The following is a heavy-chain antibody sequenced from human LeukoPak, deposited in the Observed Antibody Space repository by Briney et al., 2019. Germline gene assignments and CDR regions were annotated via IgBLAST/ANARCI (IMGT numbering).Heavy chain of an antibody. CDR1: GFALRDNY. D-gene: IGHD3-10*01. Sequence: GGSLRLSCAVSGFALRDNYMSLIRQTPGKGLEWVSYISYTGDIIYYADSVKGRFTISRDNAKNSLYLQMNRLRAAETAVYYCAREPMYSSGRVDYWGQGTLVTVSS. CDR2: ISYTGDII. CDR3: AREPMYSSGRVDY. V-gene: IGHV3-11*01. J-gene: IGHJ4*02.